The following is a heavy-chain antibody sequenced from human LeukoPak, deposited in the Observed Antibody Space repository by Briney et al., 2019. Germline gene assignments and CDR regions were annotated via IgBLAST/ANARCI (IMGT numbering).Heavy chain of an antibody. CDR1: GGSFSGYY. CDR2: INHSGST. Sequence: PSETLFLTCAVYGGSFSGYYWSWIRQPPGKGLEWIGEINHSGSTNYNPSLKSRVTISVDTSKNQFSLKLSSVTAADTAVYYCARESSSSWYGLDYWGQGTLVTVSS. J-gene: IGHJ4*02. CDR3: ARESSSSWYGLDY. D-gene: IGHD6-13*01. V-gene: IGHV4-34*01.